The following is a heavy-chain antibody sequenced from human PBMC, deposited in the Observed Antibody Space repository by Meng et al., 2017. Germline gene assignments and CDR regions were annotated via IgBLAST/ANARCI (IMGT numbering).Heavy chain of an antibody. CDR2: TYYRSKWYN. D-gene: IGHD6-19*01. J-gene: IGHJ4*02. CDR3: AREVGYSSGWYYFDY. CDR1: GDSVSSNSAA. Sequence: SCAISGDSVSSNSAAWNWIRQSPSRGLEWLGRTYYRSKWYNDYAVSVKSRITINPDTSKNQFSLQLNSVTPEDTAVYYYAREVGYSSGWYYFDYWGQGTLVTVSS. V-gene: IGHV6-1*01.